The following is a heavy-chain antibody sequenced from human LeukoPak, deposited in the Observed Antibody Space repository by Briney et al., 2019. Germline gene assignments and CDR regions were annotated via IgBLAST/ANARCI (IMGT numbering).Heavy chain of an antibody. D-gene: IGHD3-10*01. V-gene: IGHV1-69*06. J-gene: IGHJ4*02. CDR1: GGTFSSYA. Sequence: GASVKVSCKASGGTFSSYAISWVRQAPGQGLEWMGGIIPIFGTANYAQKFQGRVTITADKSTSTAYMELSSLRAEDTALYYCARYSGSYGRTPFDYWGQGTLVTVSS. CDR3: ARYSGSYGRTPFDY. CDR2: IIPIFGTA.